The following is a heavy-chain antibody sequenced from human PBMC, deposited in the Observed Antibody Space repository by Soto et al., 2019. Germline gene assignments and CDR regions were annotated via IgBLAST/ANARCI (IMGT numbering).Heavy chain of an antibody. V-gene: IGHV3-33*01. CDR1: GFSFSTYG. Sequence: QVQLVESGGGVVQPGRSLRLSCAASGFSFSTYGMYWVRQAPAGGLEWVALVWYDGSKEYYADSVKGRFTISSDNSKNTLYLQMNSLRAEDTAVYFCAITDWNYGTGVFDIWGQGTMCTVSS. D-gene: IGHD1-7*01. J-gene: IGHJ3*02. CDR2: VWYDGSKE. CDR3: AITDWNYGTGVFDI.